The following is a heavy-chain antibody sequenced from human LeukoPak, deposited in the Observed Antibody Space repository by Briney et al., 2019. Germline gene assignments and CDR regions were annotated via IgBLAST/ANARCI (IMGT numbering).Heavy chain of an antibody. J-gene: IGHJ4*02. V-gene: IGHV4-59*12. D-gene: IGHD6-13*01. CDR2: IYYSGST. CDR3: ARAPGIAAAGLDY. Sequence: SETLSLTCTVSGGSISSYYWSWIRQPPGKGLEWIGYIYYSGSTNYNPSLKSRVTISVDTSKNQFSLKLSSVTAADTAVYYCARAPGIAAAGLDYWGQGTLVTVSS. CDR1: GGSISSYY.